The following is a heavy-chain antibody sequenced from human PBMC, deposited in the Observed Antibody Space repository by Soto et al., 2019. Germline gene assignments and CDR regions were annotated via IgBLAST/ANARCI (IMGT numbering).Heavy chain of an antibody. CDR1: GYTFTSYD. CDR3: ARASRRDHLSSSYYYYYMDV. J-gene: IGHJ6*03. CDR2: MNPNSGNT. D-gene: IGHD1-26*01. V-gene: IGHV1-8*01. Sequence: ASVKVSCKASGYTFTSYDINWVRQATGQRLEWMGWMNPNSGNTGYAQKFQGRVTMTRNTSISTAYMELSSLRSEDTAVYYCARASRRDHLSSSYYYYYMDVWGKGTTVTVSS.